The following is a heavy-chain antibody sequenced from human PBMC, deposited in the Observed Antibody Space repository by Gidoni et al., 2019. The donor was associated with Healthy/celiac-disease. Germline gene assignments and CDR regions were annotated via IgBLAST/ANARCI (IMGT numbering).Heavy chain of an antibody. D-gene: IGHD3-22*01. CDR2: MNPNSGNT. CDR1: GDNITSYD. CDR3: ARARGGSGYFTYGMDV. J-gene: IGHJ6*02. V-gene: IGHV1-8*01. Sequence: QVQLVQSGAEVKKPGASVKVSCKASGDNITSYDINWVRHATGQGLEWMGWMNPNSGNTGYAQKFQGSVTMTRNTSISTAYMELSSLRSEDTAVYYCARARGGSGYFTYGMDVWGQGTTVTVSS.